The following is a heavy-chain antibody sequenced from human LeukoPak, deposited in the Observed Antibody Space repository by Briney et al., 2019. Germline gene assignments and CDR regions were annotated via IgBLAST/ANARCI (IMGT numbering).Heavy chain of an antibody. V-gene: IGHV2-70*04. CDR2: IDWDDDK. CDR1: GFSLSTSGMR. D-gene: IGHD3-10*01. Sequence: SGPSLVKPTQTLTLTCTFSGFSLSTSGMRVSWIRQPPVKALEWLARIDWDDDKFYSTSLKTRLTISKDTSQNQVVLTMTTMDPVDTAPYYCARTSRGSGSYYLPFAYWGQGTLVTVSS. CDR3: ARTSRGSGSYYLPFAY. J-gene: IGHJ4*02.